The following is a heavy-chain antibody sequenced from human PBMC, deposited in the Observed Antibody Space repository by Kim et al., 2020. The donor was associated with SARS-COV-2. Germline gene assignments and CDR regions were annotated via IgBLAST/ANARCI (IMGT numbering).Heavy chain of an antibody. V-gene: IGHV4-34*12. Sequence: SETLSLTCRVSGGSFSAYSCYWLRLPPPPGPEWIGHIIHSESANYNHSLSIRVPLSVDKSKNKFSLNLTSVTAAATAVSFCSSVSKPAQQLVYYYFYYGMDVWGQGTTVIVSS. J-gene: IGHJ6*02. CDR1: GGSFSAYS. CDR2: IIHSESA. CDR3: SSVSKPAQQLVYYYFYYGMDV. D-gene: IGHD4-4*01.